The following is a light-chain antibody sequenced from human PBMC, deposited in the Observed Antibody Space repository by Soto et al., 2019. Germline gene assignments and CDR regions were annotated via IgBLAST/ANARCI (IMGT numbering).Light chain of an antibody. Sequence: QSVLTQPAPVSGSPGQSITISCTGTSSDVGGYNYVSWYQQHPGKAPKLMIYEVSNRPSGVSNRFSGSKSGNTASLTISGPQAEDEADYYCSSYTSSSTLGVFGTGTKVTVL. J-gene: IGLJ1*01. CDR3: SSYTSSSTLGV. V-gene: IGLV2-14*01. CDR1: SSDVGGYNY. CDR2: EVS.